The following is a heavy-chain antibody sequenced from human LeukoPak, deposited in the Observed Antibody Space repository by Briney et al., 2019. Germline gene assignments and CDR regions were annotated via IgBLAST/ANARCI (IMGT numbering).Heavy chain of an antibody. CDR3: ARDATYYYDSSGYYFDY. D-gene: IGHD3-22*01. Sequence: GGSLRLSCAASGFTFSSYAMHWVRQAPGKGLEWVAVISYDGSNKYYADSVKGRFTISRDNSKNTLYLQMNSLRAEDTAVYYCARDATYYYDSSGYYFDYWGQGTLVTVSS. J-gene: IGHJ4*02. CDR2: ISYDGSNK. V-gene: IGHV3-30*04. CDR1: GFTFSSYA.